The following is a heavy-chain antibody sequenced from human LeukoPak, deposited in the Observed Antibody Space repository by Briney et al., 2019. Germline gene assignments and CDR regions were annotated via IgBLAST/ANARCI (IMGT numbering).Heavy chain of an antibody. CDR3: ARRRDLYSGSYYPFDY. V-gene: IGHV5-51*01. CDR2: IYPGDSDT. D-gene: IGHD1-26*01. CDR1: GYSFTSYW. Sequence: GESLKISCKGSGYSFTSYWIGWVRQMPGKGLEWMGIIYPGDSDTRYSPSFQGQVTISADKSISTAYLRWSSLKASDTAMYYCARRRDLYSGSYYPFDYWGQGILVTVSS. J-gene: IGHJ4*02.